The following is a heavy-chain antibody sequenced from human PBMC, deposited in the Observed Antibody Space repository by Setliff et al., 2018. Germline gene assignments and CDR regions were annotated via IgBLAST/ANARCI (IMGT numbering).Heavy chain of an antibody. D-gene: IGHD6-19*01. CDR1: GGSISGYY. J-gene: IGHJ6*03. CDR3: AREQWLDPPGYYYMDV. CDR2: IYHSGST. Sequence: SETLSLTCTVSGGSISGYYWGWIRQPPGKGLEWIGSIYHSGSTNYNPSLKSRVTMSIDTPKNQFSLKLNSVTAADMAVYYCAREQWLDPPGYYYMDVWAKGTTVTVSS. V-gene: IGHV4-38-2*02.